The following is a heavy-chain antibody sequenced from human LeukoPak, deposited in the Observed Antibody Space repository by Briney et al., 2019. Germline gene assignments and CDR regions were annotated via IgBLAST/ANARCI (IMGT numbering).Heavy chain of an antibody. CDR2: IYASGST. Sequence: SETLSLACSVSGGSISSYYWSWIRQPPGKVLEWIGYIYASGSTNYNPSLKSRVAISVDTSKNQFSLNLTSVTAADTAVYYCARHGSVRSPLGPWGQGTLVTVSS. D-gene: IGHD3-10*01. J-gene: IGHJ5*02. V-gene: IGHV4-4*09. CDR1: GGSISSYY. CDR3: ARHGSVRSPLGP.